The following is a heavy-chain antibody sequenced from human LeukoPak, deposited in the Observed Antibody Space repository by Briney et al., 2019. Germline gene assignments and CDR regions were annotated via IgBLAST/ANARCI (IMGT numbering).Heavy chain of an antibody. CDR2: ISSIGSYM. V-gene: IGHV3-21*01. J-gene: IGHJ4*02. D-gene: IGHD3-22*01. CDR1: GFTFSNAW. Sequence: PGGSLRLSCAASGFTFSNAWMSWVRQAPGKGREWVSSISSIGSYMYYADSVTGRFTISRDNAKNSLYLQMNSLRAEDTAVYYCTRDPHNYYYDSSEGGGYWGQGTLVTVSS. CDR3: TRDPHNYYYDSSEGGGY.